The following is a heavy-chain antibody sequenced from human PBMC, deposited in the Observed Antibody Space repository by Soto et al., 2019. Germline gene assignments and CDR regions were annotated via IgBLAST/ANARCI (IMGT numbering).Heavy chain of an antibody. J-gene: IGHJ4*02. CDR2: IGGYNNNK. V-gene: IGHV1-18*01. D-gene: IGHD6-13*01. CDR1: GYTFTSYG. Sequence: QIQLVQSGTEVREPGASVKVSCQASGYTFTSYGIIWVRQAPGQGLELMGWIGGYNNNKNYAQKYQARVTMTTDTSTRTAYMELRSLRSDDTAVYYCARVGAIAPAEGDYWGQGTLVTVSS. CDR3: ARVGAIAPAEGDY.